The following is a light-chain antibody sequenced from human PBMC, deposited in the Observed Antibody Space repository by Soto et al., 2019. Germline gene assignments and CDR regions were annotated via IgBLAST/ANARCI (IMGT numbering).Light chain of an antibody. Sequence: QSALTQPASVSASPGQSIAISCTGTSSDVGGYNYVSWYQQHPGKAPKLMIYDVSNRPSGVSNRFSGSKSGNTACLTISGLQAEDEADYYCSSYTSSTTYVFGTGTKLTVL. CDR1: SSDVGGYNY. J-gene: IGLJ1*01. CDR3: SSYTSSTTYV. V-gene: IGLV2-14*01. CDR2: DVS.